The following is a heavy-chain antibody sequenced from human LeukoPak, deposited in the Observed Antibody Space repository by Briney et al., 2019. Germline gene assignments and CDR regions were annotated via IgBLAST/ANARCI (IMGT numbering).Heavy chain of an antibody. J-gene: IGHJ4*02. CDR2: ISSSSSYI. CDR3: ARDSDFWSGYSY. CDR1: GFTFSSYS. D-gene: IGHD3-3*01. V-gene: IGHV3-21*01. Sequence: GGSLRLSCAASGFTFSSYSMNWVRQAPGKGLEWVSSISSSSSYIYYADSVKGRSTISRDNAKNSLYLQMNSLRAEDTAVYYCARDSDFWSGYSYWGQGTLVTVSS.